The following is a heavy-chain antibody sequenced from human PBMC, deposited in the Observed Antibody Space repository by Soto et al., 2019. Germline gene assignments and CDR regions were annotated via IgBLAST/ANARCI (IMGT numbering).Heavy chain of an antibody. Sequence: SETLSLTCAVYGGSFSGYYWSWIRQPPGKGLEWIGEINHSGSTNYNPSLKSRVTISVDTSKNQFSLKLSSVTAADTAVFYCARLRWEQPWVFDYWGQGTLVTVSS. V-gene: IGHV4-34*01. CDR3: ARLRWEQPWVFDY. D-gene: IGHD1-26*01. CDR1: GGSFSGYY. CDR2: INHSGST. J-gene: IGHJ4*02.